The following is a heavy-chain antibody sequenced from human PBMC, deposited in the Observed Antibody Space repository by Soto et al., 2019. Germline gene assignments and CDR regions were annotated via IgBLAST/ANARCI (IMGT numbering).Heavy chain of an antibody. V-gene: IGHV1-2*02. Sequence: ASVKVSCKASGYTFTGYYMHWVRQAPGQGLEWMGWINPNSGGTNYAQKFQGRVTMTRDTPISTAYMELSRLRSDDTAVYYCASTIRGYYGSGSYYPWGQGTLVTVSS. CDR2: INPNSGGT. CDR1: GYTFTGYY. J-gene: IGHJ5*02. CDR3: ASTIRGYYGSGSYYP. D-gene: IGHD3-10*01.